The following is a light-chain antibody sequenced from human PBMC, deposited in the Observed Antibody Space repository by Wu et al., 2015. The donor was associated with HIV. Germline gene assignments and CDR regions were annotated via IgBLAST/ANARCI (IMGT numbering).Light chain of an antibody. CDR3: QQYYFFPLT. CDR2: GAS. Sequence: EIVLTQSPGTLSLSPGERATLSCRASQSVSSSYLAWYQQKPGQAPRLLIYGASSRATGIPDRFSGSGSGTDFTLTISRLEPEDFATYYCQQYYFFPLTFGGGTKVEIK. CDR1: QSVSSSY. J-gene: IGKJ4*01. V-gene: IGKV3-20*01.